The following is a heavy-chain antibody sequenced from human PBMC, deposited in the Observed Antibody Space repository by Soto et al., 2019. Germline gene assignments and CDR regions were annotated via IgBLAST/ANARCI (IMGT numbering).Heavy chain of an antibody. Sequence: QVQLVESGGGVVQPGRSLRLSCAASGFTFSSDGMHWVRQAPGKGLEWVAVIWYDGSNKYYADSVKARFTISRDNSKKPLYLQMNSLRAEDTAVYYCARDGGLSGYQGGYYYCMDVWGKGTTVTVSS. D-gene: IGHD5-12*01. J-gene: IGHJ6*03. CDR2: IWYDGSNK. CDR1: GFTFSSDG. CDR3: ARDGGLSGYQGGYYYCMDV. V-gene: IGHV3-33*01.